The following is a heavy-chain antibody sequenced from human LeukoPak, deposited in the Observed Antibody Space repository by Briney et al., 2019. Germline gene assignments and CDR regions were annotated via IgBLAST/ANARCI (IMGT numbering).Heavy chain of an antibody. CDR2: ISGSGGST. D-gene: IGHD4-23*01. V-gene: IGHV3-23*01. CDR1: GFTFSGYA. J-gene: IGHJ3*02. CDR3: AKDPTVDDAFDI. Sequence: GGSLRLSCAASGFTFSGYAMSWVRQAPGKGLEWVSAISGSGGSTYYADSVKGRFTISRDNSKNTLYLQMNSLRAEDTAVYYCAKDPTVDDAFDIWGQGTMVTVSS.